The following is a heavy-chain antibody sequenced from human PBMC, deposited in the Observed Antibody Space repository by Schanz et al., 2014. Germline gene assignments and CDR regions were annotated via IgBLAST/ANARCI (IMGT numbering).Heavy chain of an antibody. CDR3: ARIGGSVFDY. CDR2: IRSSSTPI. Sequence: EVHLLESGGGLVPPGGSLRLSCAASGFNFSDYAMCWVRQAPGKGPEWVSYIRSSSTPIYYADSVKGRFTISRDNSKNSLFLQMNSLRAEDTAVYYCARIGGSVFDYWAQGTLVTVSS. J-gene: IGHJ4*02. CDR1: GFNFSDYA. V-gene: IGHV3-48*04. D-gene: IGHD3-10*01.